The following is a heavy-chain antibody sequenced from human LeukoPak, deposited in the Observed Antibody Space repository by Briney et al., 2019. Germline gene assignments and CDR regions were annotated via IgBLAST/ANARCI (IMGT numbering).Heavy chain of an antibody. J-gene: IGHJ3*02. D-gene: IGHD3-10*01. V-gene: IGHV4-39*07. CDR3: AREDYGSGSYHAFDI. Sequence: SQTLSLTCTLSGLSITSSSYYSGWIRQPPGKGLEWIGRIYYSGSTYYNPSLKSRVTISVDTSKNQFSLKLSSVTAADTAVYYCAREDYGSGSYHAFDIWGQGTMVTVSS. CDR1: GLSITSSSYY. CDR2: IYYSGST.